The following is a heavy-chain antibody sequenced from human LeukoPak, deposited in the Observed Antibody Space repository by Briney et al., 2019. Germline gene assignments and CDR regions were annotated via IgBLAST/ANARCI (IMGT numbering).Heavy chain of an antibody. CDR3: ATTTSGGDAFDI. D-gene: IGHD1-26*01. CDR2: IYYTGST. Sequence: SETLSLTCTVSGGSISRDYRSWIRQPPGKGLEWIGYIYYTGSTNYNPSLKSRVTISVDTSKNQFSLKLSSVTAADTAVYYCATTTSGGDAFDIWGQGTMVTVSS. CDR1: GGSISRDY. J-gene: IGHJ3*02. V-gene: IGHV4-59*01.